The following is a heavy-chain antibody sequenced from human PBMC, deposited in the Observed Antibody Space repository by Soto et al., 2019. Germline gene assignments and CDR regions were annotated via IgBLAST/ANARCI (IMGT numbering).Heavy chain of an antibody. Sequence: QITLKEAGPPLVKPTQTLTLTCSFSGFSLITSGVGVGWIRQPPGKALEWLALIYWDDDTGYSTSLRNRLTIPKDTSRNQVVLTMTNMDPADTATYYCAHTMAPRIFDSWGQGTLVTVSS. V-gene: IGHV2-5*02. CDR2: IYWDDDT. J-gene: IGHJ4*02. CDR1: GFSLITSGVG. CDR3: AHTMAPRIFDS.